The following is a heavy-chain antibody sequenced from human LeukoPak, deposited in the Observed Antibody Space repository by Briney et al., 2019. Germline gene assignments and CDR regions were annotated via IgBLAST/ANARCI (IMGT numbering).Heavy chain of an antibody. J-gene: IGHJ3*02. CDR2: ISAYNGNT. CDR3: ARDHSSSWYYGAFDI. Sequence: ASVKVSCKASGYTFTSYGISWVRQAPGQGLEWMGWISAYNGNTNYAQKLQGRVTMTTDTSTSTAYMGLRSLRSDDTAVYYCARDHSSSWYYGAFDIWGQGTMVTVSS. V-gene: IGHV1-18*01. CDR1: GYTFTSYG. D-gene: IGHD6-13*01.